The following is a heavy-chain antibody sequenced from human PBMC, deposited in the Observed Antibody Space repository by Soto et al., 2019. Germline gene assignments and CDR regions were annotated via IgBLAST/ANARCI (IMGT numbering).Heavy chain of an antibody. Sequence: QVHLVQSGAEVKKPGSSVKVSCKASGGAFSSYPINWVRQAPGQGLEWMGGIIPFFGTTHSAQKLQDRLTITADESTSTTYMELSSLRSEDTAVYYCASRPVMEVAQYGNWFDPWGQGTLVTVSS. CDR2: IIPFFGTT. V-gene: IGHV1-69*01. J-gene: IGHJ5*02. D-gene: IGHD2-15*01. CDR3: ASRPVMEVAQYGNWFDP. CDR1: GGAFSSYP.